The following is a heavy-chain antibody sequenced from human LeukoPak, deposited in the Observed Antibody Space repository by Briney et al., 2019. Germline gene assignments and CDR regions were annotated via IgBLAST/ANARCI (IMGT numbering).Heavy chain of an antibody. V-gene: IGHV3-7*01. CDR2: TKPDGSAE. CDR3: ARGENYYDSGSSLLPFDS. Sequence: GGSLRLSCAASGFTFRNYWMGWVRQAPGKGLEWVANTKPDGSAEYYADSVKGRFTIPRDNAKNSLFLQMNSLRAEDTAVYYCARGENYYDSGSSLLPFDSWGQGTLVTVSS. CDR1: GFTFRNYW. J-gene: IGHJ4*02. D-gene: IGHD3-10*01.